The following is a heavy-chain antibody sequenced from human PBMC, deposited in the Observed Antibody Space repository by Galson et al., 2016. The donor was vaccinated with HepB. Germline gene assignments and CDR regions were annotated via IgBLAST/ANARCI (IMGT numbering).Heavy chain of an antibody. Sequence: SLRLSCAASGFTFSNYAMSWVRQAPGKGLQWVSDITPAGDATYYAEPVTGRFTISRDNSRNTLYLQMNSLRVEDTAVYYCAKVRFCSSTWCHPYYFVYWGQGTLVTVSS. CDR3: AKVRFCSSTWCHPYYFVY. J-gene: IGHJ4*02. D-gene: IGHD2-2*01. CDR1: GFTFSNYA. CDR2: ITPAGDAT. V-gene: IGHV3-23*01.